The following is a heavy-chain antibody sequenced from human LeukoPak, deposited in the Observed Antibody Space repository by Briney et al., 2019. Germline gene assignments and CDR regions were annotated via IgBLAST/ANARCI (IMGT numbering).Heavy chain of an antibody. CDR3: ATGDYGAFDI. V-gene: IGHV3-30*02. CDR1: GFTFSSYG. J-gene: IGHJ3*02. Sequence: HSGGSLRLSCAASGFTFSSYGMHWVRQAPGKGLEWVAFIRYDGNNKYYADSVKGRFTISRDNAKNSLYLQMNSLRAEDTAVYYCATGDYGAFDIWGQGTMVTVSS. D-gene: IGHD4-17*01. CDR2: IRYDGNNK.